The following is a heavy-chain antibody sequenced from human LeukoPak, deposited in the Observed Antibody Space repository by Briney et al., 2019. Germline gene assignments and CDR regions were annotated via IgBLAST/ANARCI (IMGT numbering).Heavy chain of an antibody. CDR1: GFTFSSYE. CDR3: AREHILTGYNEDY. J-gene: IGHJ4*02. Sequence: GGSLRLSCAASGFTFSSYEMNWVRQAPGKGREWVSYISSSGSTIYYADSVKGRFTISIDNAKNSLYLQMNSLRAEDTAVYYCAREHILTGYNEDYWGQGTLVTVSS. D-gene: IGHD3-9*01. V-gene: IGHV3-48*03. CDR2: ISSSGSTI.